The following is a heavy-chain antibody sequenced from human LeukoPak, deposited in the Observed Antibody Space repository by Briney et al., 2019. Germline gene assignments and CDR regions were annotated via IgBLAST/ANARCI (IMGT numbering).Heavy chain of an antibody. CDR1: GGSISSYY. V-gene: IGHV4-4*09. CDR3: AKGYSNYGFDY. D-gene: IGHD4-11*01. Sequence: SETLSLTCTVSGGSISSYYWSSIRQPPGKGLEWIGYIYTSGRTNSPPSPKTRVTISVHTSKNQFSLKLSPVTAADTAVYYCAKGYSNYGFDYWGQGTLVTVSS. J-gene: IGHJ4*02. CDR2: IYTSGRT.